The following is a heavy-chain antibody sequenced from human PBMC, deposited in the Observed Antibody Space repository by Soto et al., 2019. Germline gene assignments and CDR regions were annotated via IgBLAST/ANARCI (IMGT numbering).Heavy chain of an antibody. J-gene: IGHJ3*02. D-gene: IGHD3-10*01. Sequence: ASVKVSCKASGGTFSSYASSWVRQAPGQGIERMGGIIPIFGTANYAQKFQGRVTITADESTSTAYMELSSLRSEDTAVYYCARERSVRDEYDAFDIWGQGTMLTVSS. CDR3: ARERSVRDEYDAFDI. V-gene: IGHV1-69*13. CDR1: GGTFSSYA. CDR2: IIPIFGTA.